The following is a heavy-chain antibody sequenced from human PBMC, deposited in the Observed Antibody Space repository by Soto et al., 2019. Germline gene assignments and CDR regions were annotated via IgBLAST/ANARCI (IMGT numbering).Heavy chain of an antibody. J-gene: IGHJ4*02. CDR2: ISGSGGST. CDR3: AKDPPPTGCYPNLYPYYFFF. Sequence: EVQLLESGGGLVQPGGSLRLSCAASGFTFSSYAISWVRQAPGKGLEWVSAISGSGGSTYYADSVKGRFSISRDNSKNTLYLHMNRLRAEDTAVYYCAKDPPPTGCYPNLYPYYFFFWGQGTLVTVSS. V-gene: IGHV3-23*01. CDR1: GFTFSSYA. D-gene: IGHD2-15*01.